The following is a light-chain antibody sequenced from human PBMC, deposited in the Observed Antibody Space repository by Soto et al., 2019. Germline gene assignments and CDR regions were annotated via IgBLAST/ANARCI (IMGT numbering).Light chain of an antibody. CDR3: QQYSNWPSWT. CDR1: QSVSNF. Sequence: ENVMTQSPATLSMSPGERATLSCRASQSVSNFLAWYQQKPGQAPRLLIYGASTRATGVPARCSGSGSGTEFTLTISSLQSEDFAVYYCQQYSNWPSWTFGQGTKV. J-gene: IGKJ1*01. V-gene: IGKV3-15*01. CDR2: GAS.